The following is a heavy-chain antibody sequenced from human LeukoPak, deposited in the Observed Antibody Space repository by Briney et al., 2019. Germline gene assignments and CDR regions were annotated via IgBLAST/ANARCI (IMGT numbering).Heavy chain of an antibody. V-gene: IGHV3-30*04. CDR3: ARAGLDPDAFDI. CDR1: GFTFSSYA. D-gene: IGHD1-1*01. CDR2: ISYDGSNK. J-gene: IGHJ3*02. Sequence: GGSLRLSCAASGFTFSSYAMHWVRQAPGKGLEWVAVISYDGSNKYYADSVKGRFTISRDNSKNTLYLQMNSLRAEDTAVYYCARAGLDPDAFDIWGQGTMVTVSS.